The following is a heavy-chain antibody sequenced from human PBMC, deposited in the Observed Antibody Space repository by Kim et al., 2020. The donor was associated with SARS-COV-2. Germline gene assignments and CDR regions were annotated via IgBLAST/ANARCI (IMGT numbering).Heavy chain of an antibody. J-gene: IGHJ4*02. V-gene: IGHV3-23*01. CDR3: ARTGSSSDYYPGY. D-gene: IGHD3-22*01. Sequence: YVATVKGRFTISRDNSKNTLYPQMTSLRDEDTAVYYCARTGSSSDYYPGYWGQGTLVTVSS.